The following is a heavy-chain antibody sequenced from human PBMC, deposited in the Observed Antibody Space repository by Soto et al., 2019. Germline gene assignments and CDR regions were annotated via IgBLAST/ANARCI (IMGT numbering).Heavy chain of an antibody. V-gene: IGHV3-21*01. J-gene: IGHJ3*02. Sequence: GGSLRLSCAASGFTFSSYSMNWVRQASGKGLEWVSSISSSSSYIYYADSVKGRFTISRDNAKNSLYLQMNSLRAEDTAVYYCARDLVVVPAAIRRAFDIWGQGTMVTVSS. D-gene: IGHD2-2*02. CDR2: ISSSSSYI. CDR3: ARDLVVVPAAIRRAFDI. CDR1: GFTFSSYS.